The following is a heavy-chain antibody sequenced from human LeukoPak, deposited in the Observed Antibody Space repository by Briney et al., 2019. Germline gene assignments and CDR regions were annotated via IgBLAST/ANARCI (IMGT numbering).Heavy chain of an antibody. D-gene: IGHD6-13*01. CDR1: GYTFTGYY. V-gene: IGHV1-2*04. CDR2: INPNSGGT. CDR3: ARGGQQSSWYIRFSYGMDV. Sequence: ASVKVSCKASGYTFTGYYMHWVRQAPEQGLEWMGWINPNSGGTNYAQKFQGWVTMTRDTSISTAYMELSRLRSDDTAVYYCARGGQQSSWYIRFSYGMDVWGKGTTVTVSS. J-gene: IGHJ6*04.